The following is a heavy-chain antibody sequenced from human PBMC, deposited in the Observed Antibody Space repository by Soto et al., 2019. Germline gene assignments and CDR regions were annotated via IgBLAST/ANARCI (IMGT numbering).Heavy chain of an antibody. V-gene: IGHV3-23*01. J-gene: IGHJ3*02. CDR3: AKTANGWFSAFDI. CDR1: GFTFSSYA. Sequence: EVQLLESGGGLVQPGGSLRLSYAASGFTFSSYAMSWVRQAPGKGLEWVSAISGSGGTTYYADSVKGRLTFSRDNSKNTLYLQMNSLRAEDTAVYYCAKTANGWFSAFDIWGQGTMVTVSS. D-gene: IGHD6-19*01. CDR2: ISGSGGTT.